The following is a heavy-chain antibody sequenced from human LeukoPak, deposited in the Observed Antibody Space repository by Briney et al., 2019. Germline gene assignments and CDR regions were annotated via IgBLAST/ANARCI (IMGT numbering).Heavy chain of an antibody. CDR3: ARVSHYYGSEIEY. CDR1: GYTFTRYG. V-gene: IGHV1-18*01. Sequence: VASVKVFCKASGYTFTRYGITWVRQAPGQGFEWMGWISPYNGNTNYAQKVQGRLTMNTDTSASTAYMERRSLRSDDRAVYYCARVSHYYGSEIEYWGQGTLVTVSS. D-gene: IGHD3-10*01. J-gene: IGHJ4*02. CDR2: ISPYNGNT.